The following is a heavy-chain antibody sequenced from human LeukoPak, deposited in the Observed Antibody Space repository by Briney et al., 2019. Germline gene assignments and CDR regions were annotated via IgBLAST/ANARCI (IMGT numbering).Heavy chain of an antibody. Sequence: GGSLRLSCAASGFTFSSYAMSWVRQAPGKGLEWASAISGSGGSTYYADSVKGRFTISRDNSKNTLYLQMNSLRAEDTAVYYCAKNYYDSSGYYYFDYWGQGTLVTVSS. J-gene: IGHJ4*02. CDR2: ISGSGGST. V-gene: IGHV3-23*01. CDR3: AKNYYDSSGYYYFDY. D-gene: IGHD3-22*01. CDR1: GFTFSSYA.